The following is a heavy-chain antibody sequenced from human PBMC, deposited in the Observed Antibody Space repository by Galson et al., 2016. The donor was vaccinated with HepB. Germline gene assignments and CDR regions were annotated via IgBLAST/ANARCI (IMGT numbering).Heavy chain of an antibody. J-gene: IGHJ3*01. V-gene: IGHV3-53*01. CDR3: ARWIYLAYGAPAFDV. D-gene: IGHD4/OR15-4a*01. CDR2: TYRDATT. Sequence: SLRLSCAVSGFTVSSNFVNWVRQAPEKGLEWVSVTYRDATTYYGDSVKGRFTISRDTSKNTLFLHMNSLRAEDTAIYYCARWIYLAYGAPAFDVWGQGTMVTVSS. CDR1: GFTVSSNF.